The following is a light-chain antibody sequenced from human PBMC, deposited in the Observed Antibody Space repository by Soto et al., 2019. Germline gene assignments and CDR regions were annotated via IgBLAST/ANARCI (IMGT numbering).Light chain of an antibody. J-gene: IGKJ1*01. V-gene: IGKV1-5*01. CDR3: QQYNSYSQT. Sequence: DIQMTQSPSTLPASVGDRVTITCRASQSVSSWLAWYQQKPGKAPKLLIYDASGLESGVPSRFSGSGSGTEFTLTISSLQPDDFATYYCQQYNSYSQTFGQGTKVDIK. CDR2: DAS. CDR1: QSVSSW.